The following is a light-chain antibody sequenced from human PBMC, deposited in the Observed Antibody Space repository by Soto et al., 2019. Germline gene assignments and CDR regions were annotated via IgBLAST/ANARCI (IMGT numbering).Light chain of an antibody. CDR1: SSDVGGYNY. V-gene: IGLV2-14*01. CDR3: SSYTSSSTLLV. Sequence: QSALTQPASVSGSPGQSITISCTGTSSDVGGYNYVSWYQQDPGKAPKLMIYEVSNRPSGVSNRFSGSKSGNTASLTISGLQAEDEADYYCSSYTSSSTLLVFGGGTNSPS. J-gene: IGLJ2*01. CDR2: EVS.